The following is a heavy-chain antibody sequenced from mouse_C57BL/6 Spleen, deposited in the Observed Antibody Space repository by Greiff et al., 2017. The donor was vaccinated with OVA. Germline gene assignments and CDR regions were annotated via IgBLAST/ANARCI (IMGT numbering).Heavy chain of an antibody. D-gene: IGHD2-1*01. CDR2: IYPGDGDT. CDR1: GYAFSSSW. V-gene: IGHV1-82*01. J-gene: IGHJ1*03. CDR3: ARQSIYYGNYRYFDV. Sequence: VKLMESGPELVKPGASVKISCKASGYAFSSSWMNWVKQRPGKGLEWIGRIYPGDGDTNYNGKFKGKATLTADKSSSTAYMQLSSLTSEDSAVYFCARQSIYYGNYRYFDVWGTGTTVTVSS.